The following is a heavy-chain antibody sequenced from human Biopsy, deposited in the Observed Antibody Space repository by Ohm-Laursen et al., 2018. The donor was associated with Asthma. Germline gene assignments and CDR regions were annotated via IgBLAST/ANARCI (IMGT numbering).Heavy chain of an antibody. CDR3: AKEVFPGWELRRGPDY. D-gene: IGHD1-26*01. V-gene: IGHV3-30*18. Sequence: SLRLSCAASGFSFSNYGMHWVRQAPGKGLDWVAVISFDGTNRDYTDSVKGRFTISRDNSRNTLHLEMNSLRAEDTAVYFCAKEVFPGWELRRGPDYWGQGTLVTVSS. J-gene: IGHJ4*02. CDR2: ISFDGTNR. CDR1: GFSFSNYG.